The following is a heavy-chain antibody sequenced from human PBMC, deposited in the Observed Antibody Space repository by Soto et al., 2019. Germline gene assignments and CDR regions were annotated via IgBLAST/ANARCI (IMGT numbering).Heavy chain of an antibody. CDR3: ARDQTTYFFES. CDR2: FDPSGAGT. D-gene: IGHD1-1*01. J-gene: IGHJ4*02. V-gene: IGHV1-46*01. CDR1: GNIFTSYY. Sequence: QVQLVQSEPEVKKPGASVKISCEASGNIFTSYYIHWVRQAPGQGLQWMGIFDPSGAGTNYTHKFEGRVTMTWDTSTSTVYLELRSLTSDDTAVYYCARDQTTYFFESWGQGTLVIVSS.